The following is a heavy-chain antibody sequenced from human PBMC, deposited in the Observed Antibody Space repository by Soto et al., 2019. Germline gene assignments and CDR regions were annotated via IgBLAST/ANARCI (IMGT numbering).Heavy chain of an antibody. CDR2: IYYSGST. CDR1: GGSISSYY. V-gene: IGHV4-59*01. CDR3: ARENVGYSYGYVYYFDY. D-gene: IGHD5-18*01. J-gene: IGHJ4*02. Sequence: SETLSLTCTVSGGSISSYYWSWIRQPPGKGLEWIGYIYYSGSTNYNPSLKSRVTISVDTSKNQFSLKLSSVTAADTAVYYCARENVGYSYGYVYYFDYWRQGTLVTVSS.